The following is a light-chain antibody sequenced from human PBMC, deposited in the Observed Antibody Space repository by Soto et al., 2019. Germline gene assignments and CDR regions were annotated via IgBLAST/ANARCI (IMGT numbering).Light chain of an antibody. CDR3: QQSYSTPRT. Sequence: DIQMTQSPSSLSAFVGDRVTVTCRASQSISSYLNSYQQKPGKAPKLLIYAASSLQSGVPSRFSGSGSGTDFTLTISSLQPEDFATYYCQQSYSTPRTFGQGTKVEIK. CDR1: QSISSY. J-gene: IGKJ1*01. V-gene: IGKV1-39*01. CDR2: AAS.